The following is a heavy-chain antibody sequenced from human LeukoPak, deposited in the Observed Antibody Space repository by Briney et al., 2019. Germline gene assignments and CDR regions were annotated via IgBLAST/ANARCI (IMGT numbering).Heavy chain of an antibody. CDR1: GGTFSSYA. V-gene: IGHV1-69*01. CDR2: IIPIFGTA. D-gene: IGHD1-26*01. Sequence: SVKVSCKASGGTFSSYAISWVRQAPGQGLEWMGGIIPIFGTANYAQKFQGRVTITADESTSTAYMELSSLRPEDTAVYYCATDLVGATSFDYWGQGTLVTVSS. CDR3: ATDLVGATSFDY. J-gene: IGHJ4*02.